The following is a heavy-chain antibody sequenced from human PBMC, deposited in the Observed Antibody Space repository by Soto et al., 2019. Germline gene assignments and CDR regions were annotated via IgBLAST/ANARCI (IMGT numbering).Heavy chain of an antibody. CDR3: AREGPITNWYFDY. CDR2: ISYDGNVA. J-gene: IGHJ4*02. D-gene: IGHD1-1*01. CDR1: GFTFSNYG. V-gene: IGHV3-30*03. Sequence: QVQLVESEGGVVQPGRSLRLSCTASGFTFSNYGMHWVRQAPGKGLEWVTVISYDGNVAYYADSVKGRFTSSRDNSKNTMYLQMSSLRTEATAVYYSAREGPITNWYFDYWGQGTLVTVSS.